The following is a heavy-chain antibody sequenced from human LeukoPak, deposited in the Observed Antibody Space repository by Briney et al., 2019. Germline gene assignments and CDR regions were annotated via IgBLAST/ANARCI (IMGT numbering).Heavy chain of an antibody. CDR3: AREGETSSWYPY. CDR2: ISPYTGDT. J-gene: IGHJ4*02. Sequence: ASVKVSCKASGYTFEHPGISWVRQARGQGLEWIGWISPYTGDTKYAQKFQGRLIVTADASTTTVYMDLRSLRSDDTAVYYCAREGETSSWYPYWGQGTLVTVSS. V-gene: IGHV1-18*01. CDR1: GYTFEHPG. D-gene: IGHD6-13*01.